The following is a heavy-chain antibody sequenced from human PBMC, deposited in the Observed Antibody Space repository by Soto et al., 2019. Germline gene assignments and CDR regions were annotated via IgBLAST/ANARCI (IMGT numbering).Heavy chain of an antibody. V-gene: IGHV4-59*06. CDR2: IYYSGST. CDR3: ARDQRYYDILTGYYKGYYYYGTDV. Sequence: SETLSLTCTVSGGSISSYYWSWIRQPPGKGLGWIGYIYYSGSTYYNPSLKSRVTISVDTSKNQFSLKLSSVTAADTAVYYCARDQRYYDILTGYYKGYYYYGTDVWGQGTTVTVSS. D-gene: IGHD3-9*01. J-gene: IGHJ6*02. CDR1: GGSISSYY.